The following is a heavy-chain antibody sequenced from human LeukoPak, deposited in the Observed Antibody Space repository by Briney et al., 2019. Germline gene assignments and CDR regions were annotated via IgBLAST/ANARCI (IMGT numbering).Heavy chain of an antibody. CDR2: IGGRGGRT. V-gene: IGHV3-23*01. J-gene: IGHJ4*02. CDR3: AKRGVVIRVILVGFHKEAYYFDS. CDR1: GLTLSNYG. Sequence: GGSLRLSCAVSGLTLSNYGMSWVRQAAGKGVEWVAGIGGRGGRTKYADSVKGRFTITRDNPKNTLYLQMNSLRAEDTAVYFCAKRGVVIRVILVGFHKEAYYFDSWGQGALVIVSS. D-gene: IGHD3-22*01.